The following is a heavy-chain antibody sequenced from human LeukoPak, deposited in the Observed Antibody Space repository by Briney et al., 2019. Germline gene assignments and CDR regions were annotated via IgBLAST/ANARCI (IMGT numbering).Heavy chain of an antibody. V-gene: IGHV1-69*10. D-gene: IGHD6-13*01. J-gene: IGHJ5*02. CDR2: IIPILGTA. CDR1: GGTFSSYA. Sequence: EASVKVSCKASGGTFSSYAISWVRQAPGQGLEWMGGIIPILGTANYAQKFQGRVTITADKSTSTAYMELSSLRSGDTAVYYCARVGVAAAGTWWFDPWGQGTLVTVSS. CDR3: ARVGVAAAGTWWFDP.